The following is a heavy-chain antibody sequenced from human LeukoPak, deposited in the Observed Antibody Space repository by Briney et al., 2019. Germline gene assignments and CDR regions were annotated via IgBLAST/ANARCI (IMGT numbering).Heavy chain of an antibody. CDR3: AREPPGIAVAGYHDAFDI. Sequence: ASVKVPCKASGYTFTGYYMHWVRQAPGQGLEWMGWINPNSGGTNYAQKFQGRVTMTRDTSISTAYMELSRLRSDDTAVYYCAREPPGIAVAGYHDAFDIWGQGTMVTVSS. V-gene: IGHV1-2*02. J-gene: IGHJ3*02. CDR1: GYTFTGYY. CDR2: INPNSGGT. D-gene: IGHD6-19*01.